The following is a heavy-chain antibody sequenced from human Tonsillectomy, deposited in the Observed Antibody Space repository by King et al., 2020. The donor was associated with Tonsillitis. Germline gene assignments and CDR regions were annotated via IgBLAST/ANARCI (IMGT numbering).Heavy chain of an antibody. J-gene: IGHJ4*02. CDR1: GGSISSSSYY. D-gene: IGHD3-10*01. V-gene: IGHV4-39*01. CDR2: IYYSGST. CDR3: ARQRLFGSRLLWFGELLLDDY. Sequence: QLQESGPGLVKPSETLSLTCTVSGGSISSSSYYWGWIRQPPGKGLEWIGSIYYSGSTYYNPSLKSRVTISVDTSKNQFSLKLSSVTAADTAVYYCARQRLFGSRLLWFGELLLDDYWGQGTLVTVSS.